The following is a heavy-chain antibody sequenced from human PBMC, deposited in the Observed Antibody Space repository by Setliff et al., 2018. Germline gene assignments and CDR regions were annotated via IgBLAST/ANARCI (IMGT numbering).Heavy chain of an antibody. CDR2: IYHSGST. D-gene: IGHD3-3*01. CDR3: ARRATYYNFWSGYYDY. J-gene: IGHJ4*02. V-gene: IGHV4-34*01. CDR1: GGSFSGYY. Sequence: SETLSLTCAVYGGSFSGYYWSWIRQPPGKGLEWIGEIYHSGSTNYNPSLKSRVTISVDKSKNQFSLKLSSVTAADTAVYYCARRATYYNFWSGYYDYWGQGTLVTVSS.